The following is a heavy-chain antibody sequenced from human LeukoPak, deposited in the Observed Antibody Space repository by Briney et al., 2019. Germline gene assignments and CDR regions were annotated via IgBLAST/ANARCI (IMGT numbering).Heavy chain of an antibody. CDR1: GFTFSTSG. Sequence: GGSLRLSCAASGFTFSTSGMSWVRQAPGKGLEWVSATGGSSGTTYYADSVKGRFTISRDNAKNTLHLQMNSLRAEDTAVYYCARGARGSGTASDYWGQGTLVTVSS. D-gene: IGHD3-10*01. CDR3: ARGARGSGTASDY. CDR2: TGGSSGTT. V-gene: IGHV3-23*01. J-gene: IGHJ4*02.